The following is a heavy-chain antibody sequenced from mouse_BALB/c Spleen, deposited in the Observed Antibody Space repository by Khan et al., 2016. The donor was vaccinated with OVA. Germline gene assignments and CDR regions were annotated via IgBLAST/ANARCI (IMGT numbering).Heavy chain of an antibody. J-gene: IGHJ3*01. D-gene: IGHD2-1*01. Sequence: EVELVESGGGLVKPGGSLKLSCAASGFTFSTYAKSWVRQTPEKRLEWVATISSDGDYTYYPDNVTGRFTISRDNAKNTLYLQMSSLRSEDTAMYYWARSPYGNFAYWGQGTLVTVSA. V-gene: IGHV5-9-3*01. CDR1: GFTFSTYA. CDR3: ARSPYGNFAY. CDR2: ISSDGDYT.